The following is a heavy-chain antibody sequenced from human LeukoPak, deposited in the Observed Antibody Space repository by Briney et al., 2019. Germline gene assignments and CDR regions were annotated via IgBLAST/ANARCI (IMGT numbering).Heavy chain of an antibody. J-gene: IGHJ3*02. V-gene: IGHV4-61*02. CDR2: IYTSGST. D-gene: IGHD6-19*01. CDR1: GGSISSGSYY. Sequence: SQTLSLTCTVSGGSISSGSYYWSWIRQPAGKGLEWIGRIYTSGSTNYNPSLKSRVTISVDMSKNQFSLKLSSVTAADTAVYYCARVWYSSYHNAFDIWGQGTMVTVSS. CDR3: ARVWYSSYHNAFDI.